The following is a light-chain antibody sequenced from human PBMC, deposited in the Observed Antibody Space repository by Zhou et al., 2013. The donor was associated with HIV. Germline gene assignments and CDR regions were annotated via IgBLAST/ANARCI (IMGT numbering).Light chain of an antibody. CDR2: KAS. J-gene: IGKJ1*01. Sequence: DIQMTQSPSSLSASAGDRVTITCRASQTISNYLNWYQQKPGKAPTLLIYKASNLQSGVPSRFSGSGSGADFTLTINSLQPEDFATYYCQQSYNIPRTFGPRDQGGIQT. V-gene: IGKV1-39*01. CDR3: QQSYNIPRT. CDR1: QTISNY.